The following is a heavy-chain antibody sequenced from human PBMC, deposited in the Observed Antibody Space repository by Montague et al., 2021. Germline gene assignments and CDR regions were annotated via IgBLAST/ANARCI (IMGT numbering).Heavy chain of an antibody. CDR2: IYDSGTT. CDR1: SGSISEFY. V-gene: IGHV4-59*08. CDR3: ARRLGIRAPFDY. D-gene: IGHD7-27*01. J-gene: IGHJ4*02. Sequence: SETLSLTCTVSSGSISEFYWSWIRQSPEKGLEWIGYIYDSGTTNCNPSLKSRVTISADTSMNQFSLNLRSVTAADTAVYFCARRLGIRAPFDYWGQGTLVTVSS.